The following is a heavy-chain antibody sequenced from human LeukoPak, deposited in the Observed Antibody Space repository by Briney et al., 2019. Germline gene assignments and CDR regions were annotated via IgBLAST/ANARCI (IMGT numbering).Heavy chain of an antibody. J-gene: IGHJ4*02. CDR3: ARDQGSLVH. CDR2: INHSGST. D-gene: IGHD3-10*01. CDR1: GGSFSGYY. V-gene: IGHV4-34*01. Sequence: PSETLSLTCAVYGGSFSGYYWSWIRQPPGKGLEWIGEINHSGSTNYNPSLKSRVTISVDTSKNQFSLKLSSVTAADTAVYYCARDQGSLVHWGQGTLVTVSS.